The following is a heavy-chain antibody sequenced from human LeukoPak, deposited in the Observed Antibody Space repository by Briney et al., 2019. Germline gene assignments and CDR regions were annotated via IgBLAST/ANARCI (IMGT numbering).Heavy chain of an antibody. CDR2: LSGSGGNT. J-gene: IGHJ3*02. CDR3: ARGFGVAFDI. Sequence: GGSLRLSCAASGFTFSSYSMTWVRQAPGKGLEWVSALSGSGGNTYYADSVKGRFTISRDNSKNTLYLQMNSLRAEDTAVYYCARGFGVAFDIWGQGTMVTVSS. V-gene: IGHV3-23*01. CDR1: GFTFSSYS. D-gene: IGHD3-3*01.